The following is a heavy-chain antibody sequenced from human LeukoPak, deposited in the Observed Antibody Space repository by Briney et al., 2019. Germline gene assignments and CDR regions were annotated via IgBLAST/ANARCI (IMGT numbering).Heavy chain of an antibody. J-gene: IGHJ4*02. CDR2: IYPNSYGT. D-gene: IGHD3-10*01. CDR1: GGTFSSYA. CDR3: ARGTITPFDY. Sequence: GASVKVSCKASGGTFSSYAISWVRQAPGQGLEWMGWIYPNSYGTNYAQKFQGRVTMTRDTSISTAYMELSRLTSDDTAVYYCARGTITPFDYWGQGTLVTVSS. V-gene: IGHV1-2*02.